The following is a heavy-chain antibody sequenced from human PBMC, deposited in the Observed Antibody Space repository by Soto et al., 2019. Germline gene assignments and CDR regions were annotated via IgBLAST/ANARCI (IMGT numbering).Heavy chain of an antibody. CDR1: GFSVSTNY. CDR2: IYVGGGT. Sequence: GGSLRLSCAASGFSVSTNYISRVRQAPGKGLEWVSIIYVGGGTYYADSVKGRFTISRDNSKNTLYLRMNNLRAEDTAVYYCARGIGRDYDSSGYVDYWGQGTLVTVSS. CDR3: ARGIGRDYDSSGYVDY. V-gene: IGHV3-53*01. D-gene: IGHD3-22*01. J-gene: IGHJ4*02.